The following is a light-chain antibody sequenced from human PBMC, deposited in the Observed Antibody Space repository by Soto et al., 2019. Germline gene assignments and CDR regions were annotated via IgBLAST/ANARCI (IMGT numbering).Light chain of an antibody. CDR3: SAWDASLNGVV. Sequence: QPVLTQPPSASGTPGQRVTISCSGSRSNIGDFTVNWYQQLPGTTPKLVIFGNHQRPSGVPDRFSGSKSGTSASLAISGLQSEDEADYYCSAWDASLNGVVFGGGTKLTVL. J-gene: IGLJ2*01. CDR2: GNH. V-gene: IGLV1-44*01. CDR1: RSNIGDFT.